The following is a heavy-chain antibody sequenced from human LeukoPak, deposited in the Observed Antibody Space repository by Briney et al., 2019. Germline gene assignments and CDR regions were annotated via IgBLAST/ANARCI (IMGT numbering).Heavy chain of an antibody. CDR2: ISSSSSYI. J-gene: IGHJ5*02. CDR3: AIEGYSGYDFGDNWFDP. D-gene: IGHD5-12*01. V-gene: IGHV3-21*04. Sequence: GGSLRLSCAASGFTFSSYSMNWVRQAPGKGLEWVSSISSSSSYIYYADSVKGRFTISRDNSKNTLYLQMNSLRAEDTAVYYCAIEGYSGYDFGDNWFDPWGQGTLVTVSS. CDR1: GFTFSSYS.